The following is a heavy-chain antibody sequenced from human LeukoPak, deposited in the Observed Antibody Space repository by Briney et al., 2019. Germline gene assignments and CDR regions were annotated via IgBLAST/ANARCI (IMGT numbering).Heavy chain of an antibody. D-gene: IGHD2-8*01. CDR1: GGSFGGYY. Sequence: SETLSLTCAVYGGSFGGYYWSWIRQPPGKGLEWIGEINHSGSTNYNPSPKSRVTISVDTSKSQFSLKLSSVTAADTAVYYCAREGFCTNGVCLPPPSAFWFDPWGQGTLVTVSS. CDR2: INHSGST. J-gene: IGHJ5*02. CDR3: AREGFCTNGVCLPPPSAFWFDP. V-gene: IGHV4-34*01.